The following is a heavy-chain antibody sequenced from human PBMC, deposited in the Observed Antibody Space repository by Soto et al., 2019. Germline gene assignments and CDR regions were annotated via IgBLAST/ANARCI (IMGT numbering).Heavy chain of an antibody. CDR1: GGTFSSYA. CDR3: AREVGSGYYYYYYGMDV. J-gene: IGHJ6*02. Sequence: SVKVACKASGGTFSSYAISWVRQAPGQGLEWMGGIIPIFGTANYAQKFQGRVTITADESTSTAYMELSSLRSEDTAVYYCAREVGSGYYYYYYGMDVWGQGTTVTVSS. V-gene: IGHV1-69*13. D-gene: IGHD3-22*01. CDR2: IIPIFGTA.